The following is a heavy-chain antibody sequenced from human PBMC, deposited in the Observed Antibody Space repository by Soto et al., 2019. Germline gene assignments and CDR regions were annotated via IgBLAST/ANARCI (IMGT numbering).Heavy chain of an antibody. CDR3: ARLLRYSYGYRWFDP. CDR2: IYYSGST. J-gene: IGHJ5*02. CDR1: GGSISSYY. D-gene: IGHD5-18*01. Sequence: PSETLSLTCTVYGGSISSYYWSWIRQPPGKGLEWIGYIYYSGSTNYNPSLKSRVTISVDTSKNQFSLKLTSVTAADTAVYYCARLLRYSYGYRWFDPWGQGTLVTVSS. V-gene: IGHV4-59*08.